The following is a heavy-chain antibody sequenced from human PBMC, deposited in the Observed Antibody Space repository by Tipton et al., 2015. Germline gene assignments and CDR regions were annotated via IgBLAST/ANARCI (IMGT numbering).Heavy chain of an antibody. D-gene: IGHD3-22*01. V-gene: IGHV3-9*01. CDR3: AKAISSGYDSSGYPWGDAFDI. J-gene: IGHJ3*02. CDR1: GFTFDDYA. Sequence: SLRLSCAASGFTFDDYAMHWVRQAPGKGLEWVSGISWNSGSIGYADSVKGRFTISRDNAKNSLYLQMNSLRAEDTALYYCAKAISSGYDSSGYPWGDAFDIWGLGTMVTVSS. CDR2: ISWNSGSI.